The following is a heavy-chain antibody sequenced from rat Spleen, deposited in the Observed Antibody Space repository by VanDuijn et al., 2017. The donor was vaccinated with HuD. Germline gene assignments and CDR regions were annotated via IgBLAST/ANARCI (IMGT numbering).Heavy chain of an antibody. Sequence: EVQLMESGGGLVQPGRSMKLSCLASGFTFSNYDMAWVSQAPKKGLEWVASITYDAFSTNYRDSVKGRFTISRDNAKSTLYLQIDRLRSEDTATYYCARLGTEAIGNWFSYWGQGTLVTVSS. V-gene: IGHV5-7*01. J-gene: IGHJ3*01. CDR1: GFTFSNYD. CDR2: ITYDAFST. CDR3: ARLGTEAIGNWFSY. D-gene: IGHD1-11*01.